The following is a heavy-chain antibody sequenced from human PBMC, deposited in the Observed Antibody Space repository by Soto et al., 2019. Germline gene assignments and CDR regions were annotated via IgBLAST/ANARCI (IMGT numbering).Heavy chain of an antibody. Sequence: EVPLLESGGGLVQPGGSLRLSCAASGFTFSTYVMCWVRQAPGKGPEWVSGISRDGGRTFYADSVKGRFTISRDNSMNTLYLQMNSLWVEDTAVYYCAKDPPIASDGPTLDYWGQGTLVTVSS. CDR2: ISRDGGRT. V-gene: IGHV3-23*01. J-gene: IGHJ4*02. CDR3: AKDPPIASDGPTLDY. CDR1: GFTFSTYV. D-gene: IGHD6-13*01.